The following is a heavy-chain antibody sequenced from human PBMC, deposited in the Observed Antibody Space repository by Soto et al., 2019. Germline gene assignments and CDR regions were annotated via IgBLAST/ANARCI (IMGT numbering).Heavy chain of an antibody. D-gene: IGHD2-21*02. CDR2: ISRSGGRT. CDR3: AKDPPWGDAPAGFFDC. CDR1: GFTFRSYS. J-gene: IGHJ4*02. V-gene: IGHV3-23*01. Sequence: PGGSLRLSCAASGFTFRSYSMNWVRQAPGKGLEWVSSISRSGGRTYYADSVKGRFTISRDNSKNTLYLQMISLRAEDTAVYYCAKDPPWGDAPAGFFDCWGQGTLVTVSS.